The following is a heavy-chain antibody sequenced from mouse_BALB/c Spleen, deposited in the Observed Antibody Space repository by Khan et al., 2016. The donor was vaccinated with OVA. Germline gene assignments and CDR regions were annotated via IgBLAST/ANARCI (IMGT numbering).Heavy chain of an antibody. Sequence: VQLQQSGPELVKPGASMKISCKASGYSFTDYTMNWVKQSHGKNLEWIGLINPYNGGTSYNQKFKGKATLTVDKSSSTASMELLSLTSEDSAVFDCGRGNYYGSNSWFGYWGQGTLVTVSA. CDR1: GYSFTDYT. CDR2: INPYNGGT. D-gene: IGHD1-1*01. CDR3: GRGNYYGSNSWFGY. V-gene: IGHV1-18*01. J-gene: IGHJ3*01.